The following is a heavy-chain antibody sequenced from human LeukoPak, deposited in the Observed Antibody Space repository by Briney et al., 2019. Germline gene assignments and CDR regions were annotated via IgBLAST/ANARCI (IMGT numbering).Heavy chain of an antibody. CDR1: GFSFSDYY. D-gene: IGHD6-13*01. Sequence: KSGGSLRLSCAASGFSFSDYYMSWIRQAPGKGLEWLSYIDGTSTFTNYADSVKGRFTISRDNAKNALYLQMNSLRAEDSAVYYCARTLVAAPGTKGGPWGQGTLVTASS. CDR3: ARTLVAAPGTKGGP. V-gene: IGHV3-11*03. CDR2: IDGTSTFT. J-gene: IGHJ5*02.